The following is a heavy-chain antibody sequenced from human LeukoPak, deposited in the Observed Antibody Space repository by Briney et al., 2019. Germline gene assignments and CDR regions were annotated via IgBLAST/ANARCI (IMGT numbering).Heavy chain of an antibody. V-gene: IGHV4-38-2*02. Sequence: SETLSLTCTVSGYSISSGDYWGWIRQPPGKGLEWIGSIYHSGRTYYNPSLKSRVTISVDKSKNQFSLKLSSVTAADTAVYYCARVLAAAGNNWFDPWGQGTLVTVSS. CDR3: ARVLAAAGNNWFDP. CDR1: GYSISSGDY. J-gene: IGHJ5*02. D-gene: IGHD6-13*01. CDR2: IYHSGRT.